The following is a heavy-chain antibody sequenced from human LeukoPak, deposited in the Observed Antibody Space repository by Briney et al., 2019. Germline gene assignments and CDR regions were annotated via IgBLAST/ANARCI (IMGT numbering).Heavy chain of an antibody. CDR3: ATDTSPSGYDYSMGDPFGN. J-gene: IGHJ4*02. V-gene: IGHV1-24*01. D-gene: IGHD5-12*01. Sequence: GASVTVSCTVSGYTLTELSMHWVRQAPGKGLEWMGGFDPEDGETIYAQKFQGRVTMTEDTSTDTAYMELSSLRSEDTAVYYCATDTSPSGYDYSMGDPFGNWGQGTLVTVSS. CDR1: GYTLTELS. CDR2: FDPEDGET.